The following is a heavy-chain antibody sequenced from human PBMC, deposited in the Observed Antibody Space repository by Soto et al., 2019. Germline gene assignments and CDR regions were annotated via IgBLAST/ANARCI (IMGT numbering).Heavy chain of an antibody. CDR3: ARLSASSKLRGVVIN. D-gene: IGHD3-10*01. Sequence: QVHLQESGPDLVRPSETLYLTCSVFGGSIRSDNWWSWVRQTPGKGLEWIGEIYHSGNTNYNPSLKSRVNISVDKSKNQFSLQVTSVTAADTALYYCARLSASSKLRGVVINWGQGTLVTVSS. CDR1: GGSIRSDNW. V-gene: IGHV4-4*02. J-gene: IGHJ4*02. CDR2: IYHSGNT.